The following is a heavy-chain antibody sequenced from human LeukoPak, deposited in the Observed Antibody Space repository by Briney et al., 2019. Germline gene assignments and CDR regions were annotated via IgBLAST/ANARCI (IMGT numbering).Heavy chain of an antibody. CDR1: GFTFSSYW. V-gene: IGHV3-7*03. D-gene: IGHD1-26*01. CDR3: TRGTEWELLDY. J-gene: IGHJ4*02. Sequence: GGSLRLSCAASGFTFSSYWMSWVRQAPGKGLEWVANIKQDGSEKYYVDSVKGRFTISRDNAKNSLYLQMNSLKTEDTAVYYCTRGTEWELLDYWGQGTLVTVSS. CDR2: IKQDGSEK.